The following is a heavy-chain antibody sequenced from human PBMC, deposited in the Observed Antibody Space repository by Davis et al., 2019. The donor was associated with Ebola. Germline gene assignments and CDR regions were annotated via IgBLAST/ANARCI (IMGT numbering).Heavy chain of an antibody. CDR2: IGYDGSNK. V-gene: IGHV3-30*02. CDR3: ARKNYYDSSGYWSPPEYFQH. CDR1: GFTFTTYG. D-gene: IGHD3-22*01. Sequence: GESLKISCAASGFTFTTYGVHWVRQAPGKGLEWVTLIGYDGSNKQYVDSVKGRFTISRDNSTNTLYLQMNSLRAEDTAVYYCARKNYYDSSGYWSPPEYFQHWGQGTLVTVSS. J-gene: IGHJ1*01.